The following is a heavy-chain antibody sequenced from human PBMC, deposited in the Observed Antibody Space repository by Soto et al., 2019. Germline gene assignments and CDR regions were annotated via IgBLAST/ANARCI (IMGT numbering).Heavy chain of an antibody. CDR2: IYPGDSDT. V-gene: IGHV5-51*01. J-gene: IGHJ5*02. Sequence: PGESEKISCKGSGYSYTSYLIGWVRQMPGKGLEWMGIIYPGDSDTRYSPSFQGQVTISADKSISTAYLQWSSLKASDTAMYYCARLSIAAVNWFDPWGQGTLVTVSS. CDR1: GYSYTSYL. CDR3: ARLSIAAVNWFDP. D-gene: IGHD6-13*01.